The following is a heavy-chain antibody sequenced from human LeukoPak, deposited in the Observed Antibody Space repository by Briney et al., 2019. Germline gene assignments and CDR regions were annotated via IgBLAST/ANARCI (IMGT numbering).Heavy chain of an antibody. J-gene: IGHJ4*02. CDR2: INPNGGGT. V-gene: IGHV1-2*02. Sequence: ASVKVSCKASGYTFPGYYIHWVRQAPGQGLEWVGWINPNGGGTNYAQNFQGRVTMTRDTSISTAYMELSRLRSDDTAIYYCARENNSGWYRKAAFDYWGQGTLVTVTS. CDR3: ARENNSGWYRKAAFDY. D-gene: IGHD6-19*01. CDR1: GYTFPGYY.